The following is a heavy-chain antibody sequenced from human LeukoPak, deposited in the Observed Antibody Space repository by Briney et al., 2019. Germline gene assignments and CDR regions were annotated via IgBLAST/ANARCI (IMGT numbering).Heavy chain of an antibody. V-gene: IGHV1-2*02. CDR3: ARAGGAVAGHYYYMDV. D-gene: IGHD6-19*01. CDR2: INPNSGGT. Sequence: ASVKVSCKASGYTFTGYYMHWVRQAPGQGLEWMGWINPNSGGTNYAQKFQGRVTMTRDTSISTAYMELSRLRSDDTAVYYCARAGGAVAGHYYYMDVWGKGTTVTVSS. J-gene: IGHJ6*03. CDR1: GYTFTGYY.